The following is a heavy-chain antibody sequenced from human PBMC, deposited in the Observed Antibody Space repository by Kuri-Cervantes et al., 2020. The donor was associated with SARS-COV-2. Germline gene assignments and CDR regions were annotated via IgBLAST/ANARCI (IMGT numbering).Heavy chain of an antibody. CDR3: ARELRLGKSLDY. CDR2: IGPSGTFK. CDR1: GFIFSDFY. D-gene: IGHD3-10*01. V-gene: IGHV3-11*04. J-gene: IGHJ4*02. Sequence: GGSLRLTCTASGFIFSDFYMTWIRQAPGKGLEWISSIGPSGTFKHYADSVKGRFTISRDNAKNSLYLQMSSLRGDDTAVYYCARELRLGKSLDYWGQGTLVTVSS.